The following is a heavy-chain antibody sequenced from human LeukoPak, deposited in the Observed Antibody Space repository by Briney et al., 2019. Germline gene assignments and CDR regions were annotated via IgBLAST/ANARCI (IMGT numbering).Heavy chain of an antibody. Sequence: SQTLSLTCTVSGGSISSGGYYWSWIRQPPGKGLEWIGYIYHSGSTYYNPSLKSRVTISVDTSKNQFSLKLSSVTAADTAVYYCARLNIVVVTAIDYWGQGTLVTVSS. V-gene: IGHV4-30-2*03. J-gene: IGHJ4*02. CDR3: ARLNIVVVTAIDY. CDR1: GGSISSGGYY. CDR2: IYHSGST. D-gene: IGHD2-21*02.